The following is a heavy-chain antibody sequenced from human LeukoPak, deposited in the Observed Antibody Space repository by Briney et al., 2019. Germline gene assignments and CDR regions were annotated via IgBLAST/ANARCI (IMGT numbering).Heavy chain of an antibody. CDR3: ARAFDY. V-gene: IGHV3-48*01. J-gene: IGHJ4*02. CDR2: ISTGSSTK. Sequence: GGSLRFSCAASQFTFRSFDMNWVRQAPGKGLEWVAHISTGSSTKYYADSVKGRFTISRDDVKNSVYLQMNSLRADDTAVYYCARAFDYWGQGTLVTVAS. CDR1: QFTFRSFD.